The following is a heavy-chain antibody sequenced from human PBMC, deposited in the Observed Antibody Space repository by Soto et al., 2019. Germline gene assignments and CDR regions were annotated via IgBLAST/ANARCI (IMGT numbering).Heavy chain of an antibody. CDR2: IIPISGTV. D-gene: IGHD2-15*01. J-gene: IGHJ6*02. V-gene: IGHV1-69*06. CDR3: ARVVNTGMYV. CDR1: GGTRSSYS. Sequence: QVQLVQSGAGVKKPGFSVKVSCKASGGTRSSYSISWVRQAPGQGLEWMGGIIPISGTVNYAQKFQGRVTSTADKSPSTSYMELSSLRSEDTAVYYCARVVNTGMYVWGQLTTVTVAS.